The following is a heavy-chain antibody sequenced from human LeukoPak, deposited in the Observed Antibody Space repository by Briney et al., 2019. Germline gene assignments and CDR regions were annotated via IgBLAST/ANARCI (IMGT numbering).Heavy chain of an antibody. D-gene: IGHD1-26*01. J-gene: IGHJ4*02. Sequence: SETLSLTCTFSGGSIGSFYWSWIRQPPGKGLEWIGYMYYTGSTNYNPSLKSRVTISVDTSKNQFSLKLSSVTAADTAVYYCARHDGGLVGAVDYWGQGTLVTVSS. CDR1: GGSIGSFY. V-gene: IGHV4-59*08. CDR3: ARHDGGLVGAVDY. CDR2: MYYTGST.